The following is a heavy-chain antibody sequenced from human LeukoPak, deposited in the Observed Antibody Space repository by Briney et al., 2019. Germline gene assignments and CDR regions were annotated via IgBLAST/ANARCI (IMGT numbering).Heavy chain of an antibody. D-gene: IGHD3-16*01. CDR2: IYYSGST. V-gene: IGHV4-59*01. CDR1: GGSISSYY. J-gene: IGHJ4*02. CDR3: ARIPKSPTVGDFDY. Sequence: SETLSLTCTVSGGSISSYYWSWIRQPPGKGLEWIGYIYYSGSTNYNPSLKSRVTISVDTSKNQFSLKLSSVTAADTAVYYRARIPKSPTVGDFDYWGQGTLVTVSS.